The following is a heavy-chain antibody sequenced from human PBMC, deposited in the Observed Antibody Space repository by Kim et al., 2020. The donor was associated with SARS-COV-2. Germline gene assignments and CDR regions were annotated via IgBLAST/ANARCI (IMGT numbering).Heavy chain of an antibody. Sequence: SETLSLTCTVSGGSISSSSYYWGWIRQPPGKGLEWIGSIYYSGSTYYNPSLKSRVTISVDTSKNQFSLKLSSVTAADTAVYYCARRLGLLLRKSSYMYYYGMDVWGQGTTVTVSS. V-gene: IGHV4-39*01. CDR1: GGSISSSSYY. J-gene: IGHJ6*02. D-gene: IGHD3-22*01. CDR2: IYYSGST. CDR3: ARRLGLLLRKSSYMYYYGMDV.